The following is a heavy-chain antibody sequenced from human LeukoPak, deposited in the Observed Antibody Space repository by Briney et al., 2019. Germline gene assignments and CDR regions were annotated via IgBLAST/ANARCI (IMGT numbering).Heavy chain of an antibody. CDR1: GYTFTGYY. CDR2: INPNSGGT. V-gene: IGHV1-2*04. J-gene: IGHJ4*02. D-gene: IGHD2-15*01. Sequence: ASVKVSCKASGYTFTGYYMHWVRQAPGQGLEWMGWINPNSGGTNYAQKFQGWVTMTRETSISTAYMELSRLRSDDTAVYYCARAETVAAVPDYWGQGTLVTVSS. CDR3: ARAETVAAVPDY.